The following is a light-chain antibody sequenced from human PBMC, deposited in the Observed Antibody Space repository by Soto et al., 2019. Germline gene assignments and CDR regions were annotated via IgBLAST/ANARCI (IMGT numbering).Light chain of an antibody. J-gene: IGLJ2*01. CDR1: SSDVGGYNY. CDR3: SSYSSSSALDVV. V-gene: IGLV2-14*01. Sequence: QSVLAQPASVSGSPGQSITISCAGTSSDVGGYNYVSWYQQHPGKAPKLMIYEVTYRPSGVSNRFSGSKSGNTASLTISGLQAEDEADYYCSSYSSSSALDVVFGGGTKVTVL. CDR2: EVT.